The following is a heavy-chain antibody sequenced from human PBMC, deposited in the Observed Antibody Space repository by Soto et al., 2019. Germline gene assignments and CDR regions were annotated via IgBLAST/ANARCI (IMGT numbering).Heavy chain of an antibody. CDR2: IWADGSRQ. CDR1: GFAFSTYG. CDR3: LGGTGYWGLSDY. D-gene: IGHD2-2*03. J-gene: IGHJ4*02. Sequence: QVQLVESGGGVIQPGKSLRLSCSASGFAFSTYGMHWVRQAPGKGLEWVAVIWADGSRQFYGDSVKGRFTISRDNSKNTLYLQMSSLRVDDTAVYYGLGGTGYWGLSDYWGQGTVVTVSS. V-gene: IGHV3-33*08.